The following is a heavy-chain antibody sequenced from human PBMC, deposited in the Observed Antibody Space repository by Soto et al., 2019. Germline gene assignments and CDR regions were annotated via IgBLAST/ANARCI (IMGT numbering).Heavy chain of an antibody. CDR2: INPNSGGT. CDR1: GYTFTGYY. J-gene: IGHJ6*03. D-gene: IGHD3-3*01. V-gene: IGHV1-2*04. Sequence: GASVKVSCKASGYTFTGYYMHWVRQAPGQGLEWMGWINPNSGGTNYAQKFQGWVTMTRDTSISTAYMELSRLRSDDTAVYYCARGTIFGAPLIMDAWGKGTTVTVSS. CDR3: ARGTIFGAPLIMDA.